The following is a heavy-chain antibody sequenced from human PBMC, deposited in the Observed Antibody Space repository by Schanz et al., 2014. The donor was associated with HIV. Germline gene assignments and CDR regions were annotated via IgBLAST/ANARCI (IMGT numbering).Heavy chain of an antibody. V-gene: IGHV3-23*01. CDR3: AKEEQQLGGVGGYHFDY. J-gene: IGHJ4*02. CDR1: RFTFSSYA. D-gene: IGHD6-13*01. CDR2: ISGSGGHT. Sequence: EVQLLESGGGLVQPGGSLRLSCAASRFTFSSYAMSWVRQAPGKGLEWASLISGSGGHTYYADSVKGRFTISRDNSKNTLYLQMNSLRAEDTAVYYCAKEEQQLGGVGGYHFDYWGQGTLVTVSS.